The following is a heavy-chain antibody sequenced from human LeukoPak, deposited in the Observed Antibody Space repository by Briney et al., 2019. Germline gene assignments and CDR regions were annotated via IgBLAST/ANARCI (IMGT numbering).Heavy chain of an antibody. CDR1: GYTFTSYD. CDR2: MNPNSGNT. CDR3: ARSYGDYVAYFQH. V-gene: IGHV1-8*01. Sequence: ASVKVSGKASGYTFTSYDINWVRQATGQGLEWMGWMNPNSGNTGYAQKFQGRVTMTRNTSISTAYMELSRLRSDDTAVYYCARSYGDYVAYFQHWGQGTLVTVSS. J-gene: IGHJ1*01. D-gene: IGHD4-17*01.